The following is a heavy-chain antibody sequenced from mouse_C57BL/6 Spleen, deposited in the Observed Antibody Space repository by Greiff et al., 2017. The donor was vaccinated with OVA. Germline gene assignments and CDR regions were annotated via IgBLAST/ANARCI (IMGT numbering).Heavy chain of an antibody. V-gene: IGHV5-9*01. CDR1: GFTFSSYT. J-gene: IGHJ3*01. D-gene: IGHD2-4*01. CDR2: ISGGGGNT. CDR3: ARGGYDYDPFAY. Sequence: EVQGVESGGGLVKPGGSLKLSCAASGFTFSSYTMSWVRQTPEKRLEWVATISGGGGNTYYPDSVKGRFTISRDNAKNTLYLQMSSLRSEDTALYYCARGGYDYDPFAYWGQGTLVTVSA.